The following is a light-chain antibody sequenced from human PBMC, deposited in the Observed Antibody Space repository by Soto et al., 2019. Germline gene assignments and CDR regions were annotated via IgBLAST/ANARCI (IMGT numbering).Light chain of an antibody. J-gene: IGKJ1*01. CDR3: QQYNSPVT. V-gene: IGKV1-5*01. Sequence: DIQMIQSPSTLSASVGDRVTITCRASQSISSWLAWYQQKPGKAPKLLIYDASSLESGVPSRFSGSGSGTEFTLTISSLQPDDFATYYCQQYNSPVTFGQGTKVEIK. CDR2: DAS. CDR1: QSISSW.